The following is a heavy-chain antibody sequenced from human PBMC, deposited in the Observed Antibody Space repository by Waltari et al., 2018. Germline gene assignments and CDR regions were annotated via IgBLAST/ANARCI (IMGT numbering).Heavy chain of an antibody. Sequence: EVQLVESGGALIQPGGSLRLSCAASGFPVSSHYMNWVRQAPGKGLGWFAVIYTGGSTYYADSVKGRFAISRDTSKNTLSLQMDSLRAEDTAVYYCARGGTIGATHLDFWGQGTLVTVSS. D-gene: IGHD1-26*01. CDR1: GFPVSSHY. V-gene: IGHV3-53*01. CDR2: IYTGGST. J-gene: IGHJ4*02. CDR3: ARGGTIGATHLDF.